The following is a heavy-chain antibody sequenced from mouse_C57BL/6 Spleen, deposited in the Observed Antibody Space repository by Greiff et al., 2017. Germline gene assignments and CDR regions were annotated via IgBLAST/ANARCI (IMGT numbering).Heavy chain of an antibody. D-gene: IGHD1-1*01. CDR3: ARGAITTVVPHWYFDV. J-gene: IGHJ1*03. V-gene: IGHV1-39*01. Sequence: EVQLQQSGPELVKPGASVKISCKASGYSFTDYNMNWVKQSNGKSLEWIGVINPNYGTTSYNQKFKGKATLTVDQSSSTAYMQLNSLTSEDSAVYYCARGAITTVVPHWYFDVWGTGTTVTVSS. CDR1: GYSFTDYN. CDR2: INPNYGTT.